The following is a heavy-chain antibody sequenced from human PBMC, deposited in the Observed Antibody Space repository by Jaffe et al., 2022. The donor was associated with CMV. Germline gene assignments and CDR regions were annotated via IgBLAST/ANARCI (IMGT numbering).Heavy chain of an antibody. V-gene: IGHV4-4*07. CDR3: TGGGYLSDY. CDR2: MHTSGST. D-gene: IGHD6-25*01. J-gene: IGHJ4*02. Sequence: QVQLQESGPGLVKPSETLSLTCTVSGGSISGGSISTYYWNWIRQPAGKGLEWIGRMHTSGSTNYNPSLKSRVTMSVDTSKNRFSLRLSSVTAADTAVYYCTGGGYLSDYWGQGILVTVSS. CDR1: GGSISTYY.